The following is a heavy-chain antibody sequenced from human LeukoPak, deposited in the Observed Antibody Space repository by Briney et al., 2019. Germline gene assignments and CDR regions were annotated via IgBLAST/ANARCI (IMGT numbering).Heavy chain of an antibody. CDR3: ARFAGGSSGYFYYMDV. V-gene: IGHV4-38-2*02. CDR2: FYHSGST. Sequence: SETLSLTCTVSGGSISGYYWGWIRQPPGKGLEWIGSFYHSGSTYSNPSLKSRVTISVDTSKNQFSLKVSSVTAADTAIYYCARFAGGSSGYFYYMDVWGKGTTVTVSS. CDR1: GGSISGYY. J-gene: IGHJ6*03. D-gene: IGHD6-19*01.